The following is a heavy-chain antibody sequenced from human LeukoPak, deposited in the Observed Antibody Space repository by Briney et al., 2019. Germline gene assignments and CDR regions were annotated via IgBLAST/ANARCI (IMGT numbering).Heavy chain of an antibody. J-gene: IGHJ6*02. Sequence: ASVKLSCKASGYTFTSYGISWVRQAPGQGLEWMGWISAYNGNTNYAQKLQGRVTMTTDTSTSTAYMELRSLRSDDTAVYYCARDYPYSSSSLSYYYYGMDVWGQGTTVTVSS. CDR1: GYTFTSYG. V-gene: IGHV1-18*01. D-gene: IGHD6-6*01. CDR2: ISAYNGNT. CDR3: ARDYPYSSSSLSYYYYGMDV.